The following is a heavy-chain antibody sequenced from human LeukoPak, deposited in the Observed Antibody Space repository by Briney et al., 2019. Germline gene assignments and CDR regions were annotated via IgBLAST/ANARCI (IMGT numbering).Heavy chain of an antibody. Sequence: GGSLRLSCAASGFTFSSYAMSWVRQAPGKGLEWVSAISGSGGSTYYADSVKGRFTISRDNSKNTLYLQMNSLRAEDTAVYYCARDLWYSSSSGNWFDPWGQGTLVTVSS. CDR3: ARDLWYSSSSGNWFDP. J-gene: IGHJ5*02. CDR2: ISGSGGST. CDR1: GFTFSSYA. D-gene: IGHD6-6*01. V-gene: IGHV3-23*01.